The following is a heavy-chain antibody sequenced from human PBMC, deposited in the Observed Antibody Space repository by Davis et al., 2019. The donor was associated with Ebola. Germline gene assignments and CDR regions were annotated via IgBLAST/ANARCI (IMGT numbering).Heavy chain of an antibody. CDR1: GGSFSSSG. Sequence: SVKVSCKASGGSFSSSGFSWVRQDPGQGLEWMGGIIPILAPANYAQKFHGRVTITADESTNTVYMELSRLTSEDTAIYYCATALDVDGDYAIGMAVWGHGTTVTVSS. D-gene: IGHD4-17*01. V-gene: IGHV1-69*13. CDR2: IIPILAPA. J-gene: IGHJ6*02. CDR3: ATALDVDGDYAIGMAV.